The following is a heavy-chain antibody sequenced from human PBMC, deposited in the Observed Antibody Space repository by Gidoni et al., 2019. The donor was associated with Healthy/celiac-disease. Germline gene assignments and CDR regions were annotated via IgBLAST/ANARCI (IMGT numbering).Heavy chain of an antibody. J-gene: IGHJ4*02. CDR3: ARGGDYYYGSGSYYNIDY. V-gene: IGHV4-31*03. Sequence: QVQLQESGPGLVKPSETLSLTCTVSGGSISSGGYYWSWIRQHPGKGLEWIGYIYYSGSTYYNPSLKSRVTISVDTSKNQFSLKLSSVTAADTAVYYCARGGDYYYGSGSYYNIDYWGQGTLVTVSS. D-gene: IGHD3-10*01. CDR2: IYYSGST. CDR1: GGSISSGGYY.